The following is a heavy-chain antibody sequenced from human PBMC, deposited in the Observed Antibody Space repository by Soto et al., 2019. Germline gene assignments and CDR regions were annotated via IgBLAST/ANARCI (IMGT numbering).Heavy chain of an antibody. CDR1: GGSFSGYY. D-gene: IGHD2-2*01. CDR3: ARNPVVPAAYFDY. Sequence: SETLSLTCAVYGGSFSGYYWSWIRQPPGKGLEWIGEINHSGSTNYNPSLKSRVTISVDTSKNQFSLKLGSVTAADTAVYYCARNPVVPAAYFDYWGQGTLVTVSS. CDR2: INHSGST. V-gene: IGHV4-34*01. J-gene: IGHJ4*02.